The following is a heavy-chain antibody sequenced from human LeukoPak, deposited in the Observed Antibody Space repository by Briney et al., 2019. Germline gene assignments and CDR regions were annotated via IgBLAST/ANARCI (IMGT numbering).Heavy chain of an antibody. J-gene: IGHJ5*02. CDR1: GYTFTGYY. V-gene: IGHV1-2*02. D-gene: IGHD1-14*01. Sequence: ASVTVSCKTSGYTFTGYYMHWVRQAPGQGLEWMGWINPKTGGTSYAQKFQGRVTVTRDTSISTINMELSRLTSDDTAVYYCARATAENYHWGQGTLVTVSS. CDR2: INPKTGGT. CDR3: ARATAENYH.